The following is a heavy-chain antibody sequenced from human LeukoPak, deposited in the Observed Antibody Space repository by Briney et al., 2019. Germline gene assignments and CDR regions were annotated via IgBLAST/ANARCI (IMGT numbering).Heavy chain of an antibody. D-gene: IGHD3-22*01. CDR2: ISYDGSNK. J-gene: IGHJ4*02. V-gene: IGHV3-30*03. CDR3: ARDSSYYYYDTKDY. CDR1: GFTFSSYG. Sequence: GGSLRLSCAASGFTFSSYGMHWVRQAPGKGLEWVAVISYDGSNKYYADSVKGRFTISRDNSKNTLYLQMNSLRAEDTAVYYCARDSSYYYYDTKDYWGQGTLVTVSS.